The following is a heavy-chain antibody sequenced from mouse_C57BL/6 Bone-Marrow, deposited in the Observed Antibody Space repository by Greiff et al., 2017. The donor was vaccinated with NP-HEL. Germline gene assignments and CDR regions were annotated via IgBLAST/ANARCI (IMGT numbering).Heavy chain of an antibody. CDR3: ARSLSYYYGSSYAFDY. V-gene: IGHV1-72*01. D-gene: IGHD1-1*01. CDR2: IDPNSGGT. CDR1: GYTFTSYW. J-gene: IGHJ2*01. Sequence: QVQLQQPGAELVKPGASVKLSCKASGYTFTSYWMHWVKQRPGRGLKWIGRIDPNSGGTKYNEKFKSKATLTVDKPSSTAYMQLSSLTSEDSAVYYCARSLSYYYGSSYAFDYWGQGTTLTVSS.